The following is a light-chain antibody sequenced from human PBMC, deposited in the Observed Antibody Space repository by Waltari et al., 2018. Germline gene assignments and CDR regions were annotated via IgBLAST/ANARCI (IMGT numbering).Light chain of an antibody. CDR1: SSDVWSYNL. V-gene: IGLV2-23*02. J-gene: IGLJ2*01. CDR3: CSYAGSSTLV. Sequence: SALTQPASVSGSPGQSITSSCTGTSSDVWSYNLVSWYQQHPGKAPKLMIYEVSKRPSGVSNRFSGSKSGNTASLTISGLQAEDEAHYYCCSYAGSSTLVFGGGTKLTVL. CDR2: EVS.